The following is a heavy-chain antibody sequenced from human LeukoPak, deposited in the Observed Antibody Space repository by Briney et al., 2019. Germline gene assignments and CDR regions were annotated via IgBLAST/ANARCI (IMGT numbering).Heavy chain of an antibody. V-gene: IGHV3-66*01. Sequence: PGGSLRLSCAASGFTVSSNYMSWVRQAPGKGLEWVSIIYSDGSTYYADSVKGRFTTSRDNSKNTLYLQMNSLRAEDTAVYYCARVTFNYFGSGDAFDIWGQGTMVTVSS. J-gene: IGHJ3*02. CDR1: GFTVSSNY. CDR3: ARVTFNYFGSGDAFDI. D-gene: IGHD3-10*01. CDR2: IYSDGST.